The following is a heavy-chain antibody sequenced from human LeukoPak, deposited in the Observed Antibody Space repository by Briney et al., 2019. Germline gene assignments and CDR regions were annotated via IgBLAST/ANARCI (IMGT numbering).Heavy chain of an antibody. CDR2: IYHSGST. CDR3: ARGPAASTTVFDY. J-gene: IGHJ4*02. D-gene: IGHD6-13*01. CDR1: GVSISPYY. V-gene: IGHV4-59*01. Sequence: SETLSLTCTVSGVSISPYYWSWIRQPPGKGLEWIGYIYHSGSTNYNPSLKSRVTISVDTSKHQFSLNLSSVTAADTAIYYCARGPAASTTVFDYWGQGSLVTVSS.